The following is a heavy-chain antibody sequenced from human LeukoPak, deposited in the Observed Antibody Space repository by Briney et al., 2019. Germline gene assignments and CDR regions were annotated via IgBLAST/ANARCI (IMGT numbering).Heavy chain of an antibody. CDR1: GYTFTSYG. CDR2: ISAYNGNT. J-gene: IGHJ6*03. CDR3: ARTNTNYYYYYMDV. Sequence: ASVKVSCKASGYTFTSYGISWVRQAPGQGLEWMGWISAYNGNTNYAQKLQGRVTMTTDTSTSTAYMELRSLRSDDTAVYYCARTNTNYYYYYMDVWGKGTTVTFSS. V-gene: IGHV1-18*01.